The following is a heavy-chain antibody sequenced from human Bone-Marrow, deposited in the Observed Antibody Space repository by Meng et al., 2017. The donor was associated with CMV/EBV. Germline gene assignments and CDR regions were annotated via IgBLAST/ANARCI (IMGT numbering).Heavy chain of an antibody. CDR2: ISYDGSNK. Sequence: GGSLRLSCAASGFTFSSYAMHWVRQAPGKGLEWVAVISYDGSNKYYADSVKGRFTISRDNSEDTLHLQMNSLRAEDTAVYYCARDFDSTGYYMEYWGQGTLVTVSS. CDR3: ARDFDSTGYYMEY. J-gene: IGHJ4*02. V-gene: IGHV3-30*04. CDR1: GFTFSSYA. D-gene: IGHD3-22*01.